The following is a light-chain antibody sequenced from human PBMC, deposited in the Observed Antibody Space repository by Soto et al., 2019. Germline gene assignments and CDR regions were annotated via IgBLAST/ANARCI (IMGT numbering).Light chain of an antibody. V-gene: IGLV2-14*03. CDR3: SSHSSSSTLVV. CDR2: DVN. J-gene: IGLJ2*01. Sequence: QSVLTQPASMSGSPGQSITISCTGTSSDVGGYNYVSWYRQHPGKAPKLMIYDVNNRPSGVSNRFSGSKSGNTASLTISGLQAEDEADYYCSSHSSSSTLVVFGGGTMVTVL. CDR1: SSDVGGYNY.